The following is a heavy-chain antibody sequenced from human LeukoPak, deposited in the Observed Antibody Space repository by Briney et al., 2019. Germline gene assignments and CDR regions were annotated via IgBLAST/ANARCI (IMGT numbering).Heavy chain of an antibody. CDR3: ARDPWGGDIVVPAAIHDP. CDR1: GYTFTSYY. J-gene: IGHJ5*02. V-gene: IGHV1-2*06. Sequence: ASVKVSCKASGYTFTSYYIHWVRQAPGQGLEWMGRINPNSGGTNYAQKFQGRVTMTRDTSINTAYMELSRLRSDDTAVYYCARDPWGGDIVVPAAIHDPWGQGTLVTVSS. CDR2: INPNSGGT. D-gene: IGHD2-2*01.